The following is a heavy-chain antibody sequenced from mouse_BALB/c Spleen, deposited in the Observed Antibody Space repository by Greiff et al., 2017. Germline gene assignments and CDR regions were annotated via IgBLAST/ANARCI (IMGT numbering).Heavy chain of an antibody. V-gene: IGHV2-9*02. D-gene: IGHD2-3*01. CDR2: IWAGGST. CDR1: GFSLTSYG. J-gene: IGHJ2*01. CDR3: ARGWEGAYYFDY. Sequence: QVQLKQSGPGLVAPSQSLSITCTVSGFSLTSYGVHWVRQPPGKGLEWLGVIWAGGSTNYNSALMSRLSISKDNSKSQVFLKMNSLQTDDTAMYYCARGWEGAYYFDYWGQGTTLTVSS.